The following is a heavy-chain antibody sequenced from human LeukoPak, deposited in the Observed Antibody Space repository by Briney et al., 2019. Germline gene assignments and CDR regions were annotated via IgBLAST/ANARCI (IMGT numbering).Heavy chain of an antibody. V-gene: IGHV3-30-3*01. CDR1: GFTFSSYA. D-gene: IGHD6-6*01. J-gene: IGHJ4*02. Sequence: GGSLRLSCAASGFTFSSYAMSWVRQAPGKGLEWVAVISYDGSNKYYADSVKGRFTISRDNSKNTLYLQMNSLRAEDTAVYYCARGMSLRSSSPIDYWGQGTLVTVSS. CDR3: ARGMSLRSSSPIDY. CDR2: ISYDGSNK.